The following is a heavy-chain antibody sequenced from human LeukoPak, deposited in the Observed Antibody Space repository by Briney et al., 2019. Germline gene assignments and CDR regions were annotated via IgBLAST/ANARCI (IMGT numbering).Heavy chain of an antibody. CDR3: ARDRADCTNGVCSVRFDY. Sequence: GGSLRLSCAASGFTFSSYEMNWVRQAPGKGLEWVSYISSSGSTIYYADSVKGRFTISRDNAENSLYLQMNSLRAEDTAVYYCARDRADCTNGVCSVRFDYWGQGTLVTVSS. CDR1: GFTFSSYE. D-gene: IGHD2-8*01. CDR2: ISSSGSTI. V-gene: IGHV3-48*03. J-gene: IGHJ4*02.